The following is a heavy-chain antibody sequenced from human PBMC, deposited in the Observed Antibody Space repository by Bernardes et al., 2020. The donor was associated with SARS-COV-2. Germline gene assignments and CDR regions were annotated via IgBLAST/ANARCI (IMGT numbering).Heavy chain of an antibody. Sequence: GGSLRLSCAASGFTFSSYCMHWVRQAPGKGLMWVSRINPDGTTTTYADSVKGRFTISRDNTKNTLYLQMNSLRAEDTGVYYCVRGPSDGHGRFEYWGQGTLGTVSS. CDR3: VRGPSDGHGRFEY. V-gene: IGHV3-74*01. CDR2: INPDGTTT. J-gene: IGHJ4*02. CDR1: GFTFSSYC.